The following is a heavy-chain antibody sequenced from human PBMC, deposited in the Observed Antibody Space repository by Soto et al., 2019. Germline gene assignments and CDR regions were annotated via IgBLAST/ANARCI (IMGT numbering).Heavy chain of an antibody. V-gene: IGHV1-18*04. J-gene: IGHJ4*02. CDR3: ARGPGVAVAGSSYYFDY. CDR2: ISAYNGNT. D-gene: IGHD6-19*01. Sequence: SLKVYCNTSGYTFTIDGINWVRQEPGQGLEWMGWISAYNGNTNYAQNLQGRVTMTTDTSTSTAYMELRSLRSDDTAVYYCARGPGVAVAGSSYYFDYWGQGILVPGFS. CDR1: GYTFTIDG.